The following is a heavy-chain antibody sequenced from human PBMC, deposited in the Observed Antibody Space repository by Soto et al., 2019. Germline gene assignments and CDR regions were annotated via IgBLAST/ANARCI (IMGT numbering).Heavy chain of an antibody. D-gene: IGHD1-26*01. CDR1: GGSISSSSYY. CDR2: IYYSGST. J-gene: IGHJ4*02. Sequence: SETLSLTCTVSGGSISSSSYYWGWIRQPPGKGLEWIGSIYYSGSTYYNPSLKSRVTISVDTSKNQFSLKLSSVTAADTAVYYCARRTFRRSYLGVDYFDYWGQGTLVTVSS. V-gene: IGHV4-39*07. CDR3: ARRTFRRSYLGVDYFDY.